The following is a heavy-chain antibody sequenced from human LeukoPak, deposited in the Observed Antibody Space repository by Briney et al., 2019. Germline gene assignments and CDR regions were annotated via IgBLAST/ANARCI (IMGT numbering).Heavy chain of an antibody. Sequence: ASVKVSCKASGYTFTSYDINWVRQATGQGLEWMGWMNPNSGNTSYAQKFQGRVTMTRDTSTSTVYMELSSLRSEDTAVYYCARGDYMDVWGKGTTVTVSS. CDR3: ARGDYMDV. J-gene: IGHJ6*03. V-gene: IGHV1-8*01. CDR1: GYTFTSYD. CDR2: MNPNSGNT.